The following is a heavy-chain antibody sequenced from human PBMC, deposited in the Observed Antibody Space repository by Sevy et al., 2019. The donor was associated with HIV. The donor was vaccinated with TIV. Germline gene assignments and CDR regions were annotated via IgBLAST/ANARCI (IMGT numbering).Heavy chain of an antibody. CDR2: ISWNSGSI. J-gene: IGHJ6*02. D-gene: IGHD5-18*01. CDR3: AKGYRYGLPIQYGMDV. CDR1: GFTFDDYA. Sequence: GGSLRLSCAASGFTFDDYAIYWVRQAPGKGLEWVSGISWNSGSIGYADSVKGRFTISRDNAKNSLYLQMNSLRPEDTGLYYCAKGYRYGLPIQYGMDVWGQGTTVTVSS. V-gene: IGHV3-9*01.